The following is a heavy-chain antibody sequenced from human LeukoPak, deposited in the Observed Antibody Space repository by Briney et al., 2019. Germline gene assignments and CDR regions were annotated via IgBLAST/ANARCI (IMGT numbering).Heavy chain of an antibody. J-gene: IGHJ4*02. CDR2: IYSGGST. CDR3: ARGRYCSGGSCYEPYYFDY. CDR1: GFTVSSNY. Sequence: GGSLRLSCAASGFTVSSNYMSWVRQAPGKGLEWVSFIYSGGSTYYADSVKGRFTISRDNSKNTLYLQMNSLRAEDTAVYYCARGRYCSGGSCYEPYYFDYWGQGTLVTVSS. V-gene: IGHV3-66*01. D-gene: IGHD2-15*01.